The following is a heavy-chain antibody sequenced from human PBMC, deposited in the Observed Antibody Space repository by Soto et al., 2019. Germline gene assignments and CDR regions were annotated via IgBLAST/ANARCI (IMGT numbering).Heavy chain of an antibody. CDR3: ASNNGNYYVY. Sequence: SATMSLTTCVSGGSISSSNWLNWVRQPPGKGLEWIGEIYHSGSTNYNPSLKSRVTMSVDKSKNQFSVKLSSVTAADTAVYYCASNNGNYYVYWGPGTLVTVSS. D-gene: IGHD1-26*01. J-gene: IGHJ4*02. CDR1: GGSISSSNW. V-gene: IGHV4-4*02. CDR2: IYHSGST.